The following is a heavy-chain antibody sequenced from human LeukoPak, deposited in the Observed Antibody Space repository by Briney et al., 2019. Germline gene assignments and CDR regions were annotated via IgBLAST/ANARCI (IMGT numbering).Heavy chain of an antibody. CDR1: GFTFDDYG. CDR3: ARGLQAFDI. D-gene: IGHD2-15*01. J-gene: IGHJ3*02. CDR2: TNWNGGST. Sequence: PGGSLRLSCAASGFTFDDYGMSWVSQAPGKGLEWVSGTNWNGGSTGYADSVKGRFTISRDNAKNSLYLQMNSLRAEDTALYYCARGLQAFDIWGQGTMVTVSS. V-gene: IGHV3-20*04.